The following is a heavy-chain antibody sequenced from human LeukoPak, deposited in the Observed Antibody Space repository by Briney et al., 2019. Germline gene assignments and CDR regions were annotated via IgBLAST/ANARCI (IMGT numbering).Heavy chain of an antibody. CDR3: ARGGDTQGPAAIDY. CDR1: GGSISSGSYY. J-gene: IGHJ4*02. D-gene: IGHD5-12*01. Sequence: PSQTLSLTCTVSGGSISSGSYYWSWIRQPAGKGLEWIGRIYTSGSTNYNPSLKSRVTISVDTSKNQFSLKLSSVTAADTAVYYCARGGDTQGPAAIDYWGQGTLVTVSS. V-gene: IGHV4-61*02. CDR2: IYTSGST.